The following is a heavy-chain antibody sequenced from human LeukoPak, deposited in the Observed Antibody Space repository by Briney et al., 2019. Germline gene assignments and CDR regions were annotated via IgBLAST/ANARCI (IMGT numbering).Heavy chain of an antibody. CDR3: ARRGGYSYADY. CDR2: INPNSGGT. CDR1: GYTFTGYY. V-gene: IGHV1-2*02. Sequence: ASVKVSCKASGYTFTGYYMHWVRQAPGQGLEWMGWINPNSGGTNYAQKFQGRVTMTRDTSISTAYLQWSSLKASDTAMYYCARRGGYSYADYWGQGTLVTVSS. J-gene: IGHJ4*02. D-gene: IGHD5-18*01.